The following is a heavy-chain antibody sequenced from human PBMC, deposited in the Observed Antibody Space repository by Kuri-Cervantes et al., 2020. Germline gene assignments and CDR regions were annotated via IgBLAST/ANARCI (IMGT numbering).Heavy chain of an antibody. V-gene: IGHV3-13*01. CDR2: IGTAGDT. Sequence: GGSLRLSCAASGFTFSSYDMHWVRQATGKGLEWVSAIGTAGDTYYPGSVKGRFTISRENAKNSLYLQMNSLRAGDTAVYYCARDRRSELISGVHQWYFDLWGRGTLVTVSS. CDR3: ARDRRSELISGVHQWYFDL. J-gene: IGHJ2*01. CDR1: GFTFSSYD. D-gene: IGHD1-14*01.